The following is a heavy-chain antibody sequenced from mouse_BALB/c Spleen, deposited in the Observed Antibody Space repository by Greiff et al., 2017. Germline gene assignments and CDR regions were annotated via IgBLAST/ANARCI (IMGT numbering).Heavy chain of an antibody. D-gene: IGHD1-1*01. V-gene: IGHV1-66*01. J-gene: IGHJ4*01. CDR2: IFPGSGNT. CDR1: GYSFTSYY. CDR3: ARGGYYGSSYDYAMDY. Sequence: QVQLQQSGPELVKPGASVKISCKASGYSFTSYYIHWVKQRPGQGLEWIGWIFPGSGNTKYNEKFKGKATLTADTSSSTAYMQLSSLTSEDSAVYFCARGGYYGSSYDYAMDYWGQGTSVTVSS.